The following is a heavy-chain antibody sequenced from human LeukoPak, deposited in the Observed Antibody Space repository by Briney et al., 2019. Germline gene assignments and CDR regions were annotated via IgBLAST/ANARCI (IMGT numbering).Heavy chain of an antibody. CDR3: ARSEQQDFGDYEFDY. D-gene: IGHD4-17*01. V-gene: IGHV3-64*01. CDR2: ISSDGDST. J-gene: IGHJ4*02. CDR1: GYTFTGYY. Sequence: SCKASGYTFTGYYMHWVRQAPGKGLEYVSAISSDGDSTYYANSVKGRFTISRDNSKNTLYLQMGSLRAEDMAVYYCARSEQQDFGDYEFDYWGQGTLVTVSS.